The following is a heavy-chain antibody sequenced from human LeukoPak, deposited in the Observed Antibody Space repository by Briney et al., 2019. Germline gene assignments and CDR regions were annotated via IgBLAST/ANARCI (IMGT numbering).Heavy chain of an antibody. D-gene: IGHD2/OR15-2a*01. CDR3: AREILYFDY. CDR1: GGSISSSSYY. J-gene: IGHJ4*02. CDR2: IFYSGST. V-gene: IGHV4-39*02. Sequence: SETLSLTCTVSGGSISSSSYYWGWIRQPPGKGLEWIGTIFYSGSTYYNPSLKNRVTISVDTAKNQFSLNLSSVTAADTAVYYCAREILYFDYWGQGTLVTVSS.